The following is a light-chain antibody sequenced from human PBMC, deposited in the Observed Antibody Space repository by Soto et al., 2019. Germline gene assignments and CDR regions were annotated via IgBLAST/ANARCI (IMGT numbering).Light chain of an antibody. Sequence: NFMLTQPHSVSESPGKTVTISCTRSRGRIASNYVQWYQQRPGSAPTPVIYEDNERPSGVPDRFSGSIDSSSNSASLTISGLKTDDEADYYCQSYHSGNVVFGGGTKLTVL. CDR1: RGRIASNY. J-gene: IGLJ2*01. CDR3: QSYHSGNVV. CDR2: EDN. V-gene: IGLV6-57*04.